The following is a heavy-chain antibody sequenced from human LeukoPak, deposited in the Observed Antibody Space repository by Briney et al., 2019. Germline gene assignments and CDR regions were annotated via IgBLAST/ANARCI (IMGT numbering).Heavy chain of an antibody. V-gene: IGHV1-8*02. CDR2: MNPNSGNT. CDR3: ARSYMNYDYVWGSYRYAFDI. CDR1: GYTFTGYY. D-gene: IGHD3-16*02. Sequence: ASVKVSCKASGYTFTGYYMHWVRQAPGQGLEWMGWMNPNSGNTGYAQKFQGRVTMTRNTSISTAYMELSSLRSEDTAVYYCARSYMNYDYVWGSYRYAFDIWGQGTMVTVSS. J-gene: IGHJ3*02.